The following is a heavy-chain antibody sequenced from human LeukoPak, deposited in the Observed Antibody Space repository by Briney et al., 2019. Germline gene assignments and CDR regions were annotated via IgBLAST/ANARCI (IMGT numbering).Heavy chain of an antibody. V-gene: IGHV4-30-4*01. CDR1: GVSISSGDYY. J-gene: IGHJ4*02. CDR2: IYYSGST. Sequence: SETLSLTCTVSGVSISSGDYYWNWIRQPPGKGLQWIGYIYYSGSTYYNPSLKSRVTISLDTSKTQFSLRLSSVTAADTAVYYCSRGLRGRSGYYFDSWGQGTLVTVSS. CDR3: SRGLRGRSGYYFDS.